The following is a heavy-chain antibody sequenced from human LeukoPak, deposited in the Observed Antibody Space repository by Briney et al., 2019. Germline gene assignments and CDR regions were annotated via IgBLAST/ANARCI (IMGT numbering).Heavy chain of an antibody. J-gene: IGHJ5*02. V-gene: IGHV1-18*01. CDR3: ARDRLGNWFDP. Sequence: GASVKVSCKASGYTFTSYGISWVRLAPGQGLEWMGWISAYNGNTNYAQKLQGRVTMTTDTSTSTAYMEPRSLGTDDTDVYYCARDRLGNWFDPWGQGTLVTVSS. CDR2: ISAYNGNT. D-gene: IGHD7-27*01. CDR1: GYTFTSYG.